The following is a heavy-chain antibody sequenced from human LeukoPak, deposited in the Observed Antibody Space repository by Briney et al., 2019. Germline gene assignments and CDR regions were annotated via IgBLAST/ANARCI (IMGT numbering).Heavy chain of an antibody. CDR2: IYSSGST. J-gene: IGHJ3*01. D-gene: IGHD6-19*01. Sequence: SETLSLTCTVSGGSISSGSYYWSWIRQPAGKGLEWIGRIYSSGSTNYNPSLKSRVTISLDTSKNQFSLKLSSVTAADTAVYYCARETEKQWQYWGQGTTVSVSS. CDR1: GGSISSGSYY. CDR3: ARETEKQWQY. V-gene: IGHV4-61*02.